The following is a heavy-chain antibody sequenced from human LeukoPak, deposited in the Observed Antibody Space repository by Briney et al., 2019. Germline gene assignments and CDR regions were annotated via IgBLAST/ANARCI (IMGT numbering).Heavy chain of an antibody. Sequence: SVKVSCKASGGTFSSYAINWVRQAPGQGLEWMGGIIPIFGTANYAQKFQGRVTITTDESTSTAYMELSSLRSEDTAVYYCARDPPISGQPWFDPWGQGTLVTVSS. CDR2: IIPIFGTA. CDR1: GGTFSSYA. D-gene: IGHD3-3*02. V-gene: IGHV1-69*05. J-gene: IGHJ5*02. CDR3: ARDPPISGQPWFDP.